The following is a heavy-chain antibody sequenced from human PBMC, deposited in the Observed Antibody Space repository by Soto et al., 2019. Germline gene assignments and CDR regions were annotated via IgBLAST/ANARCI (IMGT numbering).Heavy chain of an antibody. Sequence: TSETLSLTCTVSGGSISSYDWSWIRQPPGKGLEWIGYIYYSGSTNYNPSLKSRVTISVDTSKNQFSLKLSSVTAADTAVYYCARLLPRSGYFQHWGQGTLLTVSS. CDR2: IYYSGST. CDR3: ARLLPRSGYFQH. CDR1: GGSISSYD. J-gene: IGHJ1*01. V-gene: IGHV4-59*01. D-gene: IGHD3-22*01.